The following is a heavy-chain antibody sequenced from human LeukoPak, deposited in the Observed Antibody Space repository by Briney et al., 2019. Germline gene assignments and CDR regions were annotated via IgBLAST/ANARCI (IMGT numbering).Heavy chain of an antibody. J-gene: IGHJ2*01. CDR3: ARRRVVVVAATIPSLKRYWYFDL. Sequence: SETLSLTCAVYGGSFRGYYWSWIRQPPGKGLEWMGEINHSGSTNYNPPLKSRVTTSVDTSKNQFFLKLSSVTAADTAVYNCARRRVVVVAATIPSLKRYWYFDLWGRGTLVTVSS. CDR1: GGSFRGYY. V-gene: IGHV4-34*01. CDR2: INHSGST. D-gene: IGHD2-15*01.